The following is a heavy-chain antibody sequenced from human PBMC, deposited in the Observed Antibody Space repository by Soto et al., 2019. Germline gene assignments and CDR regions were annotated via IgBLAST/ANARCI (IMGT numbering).Heavy chain of an antibody. Sequence: SETLSLTCAVYGGSFSGYYWSWIRQPPGKGLEWIGYIYHSGSTYYNPSLKSRVTISVDRSKNQFSLKLSSVTAADTAVYYCARIPSPWGQGTLVTVSS. CDR3: ARIPSP. V-gene: IGHV4-30-2*01. D-gene: IGHD2-2*02. CDR2: IYHSGST. CDR1: GGSFSGYY. J-gene: IGHJ5*02.